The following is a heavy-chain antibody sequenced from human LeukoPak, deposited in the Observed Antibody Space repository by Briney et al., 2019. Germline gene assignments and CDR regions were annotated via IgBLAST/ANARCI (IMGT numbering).Heavy chain of an antibody. CDR3: AKATVAGRGAFDI. Sequence: GGSLRLSCAASGFTFSSYSMNWVRQAPGKGLEWVSYISSSSSTIYYADSVKGRFTISRDNHKNSLYLQMNSLRVEDTALYYCAKATVAGRGAFDIWGQGTMVTVSS. V-gene: IGHV3-48*04. CDR2: ISSSSSTI. CDR1: GFTFSSYS. D-gene: IGHD6-19*01. J-gene: IGHJ3*02.